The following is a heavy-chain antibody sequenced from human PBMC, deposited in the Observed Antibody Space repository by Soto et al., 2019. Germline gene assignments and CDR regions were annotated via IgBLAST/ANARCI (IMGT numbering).Heavy chain of an antibody. CDR1: GYTFTSYA. D-gene: IGHD1-26*01. Sequence: ASVKVSCKASGYTFTSYAMHWVRQAPGQRLEWMGWINAGNGNTKYSQKFQGRVTITRDTSASTAYMELSSLRSEDTAVYYCASPLSLIVGAPMAFDIWGQGTMVTVSS. J-gene: IGHJ3*02. CDR2: INAGNGNT. CDR3: ASPLSLIVGAPMAFDI. V-gene: IGHV1-3*01.